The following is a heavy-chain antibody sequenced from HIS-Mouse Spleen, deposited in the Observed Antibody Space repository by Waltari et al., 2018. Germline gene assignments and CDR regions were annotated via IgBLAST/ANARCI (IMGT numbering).Heavy chain of an antibody. CDR2: IYYSGST. V-gene: IGHV4-39*07. J-gene: IGHJ2*01. CDR1: GGSISSSSYY. Sequence: QLQLQESGPGLVKPSETLSLTCTVSGGSISSSSYYWGWIRQPPGKGLGWIGSIYYSGSTYYNPSLKGRVTISVATSKNQFSLKLSSVTAADTAVYYCAREIPYSSSWYDWYFDLWGRGTLVTVSS. D-gene: IGHD6-13*01. CDR3: AREIPYSSSWYDWYFDL.